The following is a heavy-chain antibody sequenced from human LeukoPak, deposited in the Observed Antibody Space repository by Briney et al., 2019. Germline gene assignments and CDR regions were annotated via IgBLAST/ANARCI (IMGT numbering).Heavy chain of an antibody. Sequence: SETLSLTCGVSGGSVINTNWWTWVRQPPGKGLEWIGEVHLDGRTNYNPFLESRLTMSVDVSENQVSLKLTSVTAADTAVYYCAREGGFYRPLDYSGQGTLVTVSS. CDR1: GGSVINTNW. J-gene: IGHJ4*02. CDR2: VHLDGRT. D-gene: IGHD3-3*01. CDR3: AREGGFYRPLDY. V-gene: IGHV4-4*02.